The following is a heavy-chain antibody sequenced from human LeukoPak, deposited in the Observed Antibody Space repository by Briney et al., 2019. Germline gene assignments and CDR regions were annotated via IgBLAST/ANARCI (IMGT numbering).Heavy chain of an antibody. Sequence: GGSLTLSCAASGFTHCTFHMIWVRQAPGKALEWVSSIRTSKRNIEYRDSVKGRFAISRYHDKSSLYLQINNLTVEDTGIYYCARADCSGSTCYFRHSWFGPWGQGALVTV. V-gene: IGHV3-21*06. D-gene: IGHD2-15*01. CDR1: GFTHCTFH. J-gene: IGHJ5*02. CDR2: IRTSKRNI. CDR3: ARADCSGSTCYFRHSWFGP.